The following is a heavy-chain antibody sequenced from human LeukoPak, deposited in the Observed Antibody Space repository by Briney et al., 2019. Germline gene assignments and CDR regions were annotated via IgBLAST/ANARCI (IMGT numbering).Heavy chain of an antibody. Sequence: ASVKVSCKASGYTFTSYAMNWVRQAPGQGLEWMGWISAYNGNTNYAQKLQGRVTMTTDTSTSTAYMELRSLRSDDTAVYYCARGGYWLGELYYYYYYMDVWGKGTTVTISS. J-gene: IGHJ6*03. D-gene: IGHD3-10*01. CDR1: GYTFTSYA. CDR3: ARGGYWLGELYYYYYYMDV. V-gene: IGHV1-18*01. CDR2: ISAYNGNT.